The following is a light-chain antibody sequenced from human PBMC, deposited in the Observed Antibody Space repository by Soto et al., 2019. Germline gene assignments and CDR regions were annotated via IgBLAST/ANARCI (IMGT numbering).Light chain of an antibody. CDR3: QQYGSSTWT. Sequence: ENVLTQSPCTLPLYLGERTTLXXRARQSVSSSYLAWYQQKPGKAPRFXRDGASSRATGIPDRFSGSGAGTDFTLTISRLEPEDFAVYYCQQYGSSTWTFGQGTKVDIK. CDR1: QSVSSSY. V-gene: IGKV3-20*01. J-gene: IGKJ1*01. CDR2: GAS.